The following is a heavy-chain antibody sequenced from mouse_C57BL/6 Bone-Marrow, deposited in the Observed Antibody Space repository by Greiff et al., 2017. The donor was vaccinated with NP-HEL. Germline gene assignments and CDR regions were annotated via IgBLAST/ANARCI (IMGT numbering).Heavy chain of an antibody. CDR1: GYTFTDYY. D-gene: IGHD4-1*01. CDR2: INPNNGGT. J-gene: IGHJ2*01. CDR3: ARRPWDYLDY. V-gene: IGHV1-26*01. Sequence: VQLQQSGPELVKPGASVKISCKASGYTFTDYYMNWVKQSHGKSLEWIGDINPNNGGTSYNQKFKGKATLTVDKSSSTAYMELRSLTSEDSAVYYCARRPWDYLDYWGQGTTLTVSS.